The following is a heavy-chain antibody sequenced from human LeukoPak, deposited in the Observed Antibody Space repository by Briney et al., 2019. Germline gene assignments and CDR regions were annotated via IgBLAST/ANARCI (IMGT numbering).Heavy chain of an antibody. CDR3: ARSLVVGATYPYH. CDR1: GFTFSSYG. D-gene: IGHD1-26*01. V-gene: IGHV3-48*01. CDR2: ISSSSSTI. J-gene: IGHJ5*02. Sequence: GGSLRLSCAASGFTFSSYGMTWVRQAPGKGLEWVSYISSSSSTIYYADSVKGRFTISRDNAKNSLYLQLNSLRAEDTAVYYCARSLVVGATYPYHWGQETLVTVSS.